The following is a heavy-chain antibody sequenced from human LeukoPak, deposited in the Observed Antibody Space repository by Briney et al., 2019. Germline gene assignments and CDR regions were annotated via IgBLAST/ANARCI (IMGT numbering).Heavy chain of an antibody. D-gene: IGHD3-3*01. CDR2: IYYSGST. CDR1: GGSISSSSYY. CDR3: ARDHPMSFGVADY. J-gene: IGHJ4*02. Sequence: SETLSLTCTVSGGSISSSSYYWGWIRQPPGKGLEWIGSIYYSGSTYYNPSLKSRVTISVDTSKNQFSLKLSSVTAADTAVYYCARDHPMSFGVADYWGQGTLVTVSS. V-gene: IGHV4-39*07.